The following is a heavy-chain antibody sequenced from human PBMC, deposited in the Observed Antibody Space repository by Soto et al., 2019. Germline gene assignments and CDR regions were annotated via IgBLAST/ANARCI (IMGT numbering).Heavy chain of an antibody. Sequence: QLQLQESGPGLVKPSETLSLTCTVSGGSISSSSYYWGWIRQPPGKGLEWIGSIYYSGSTYYNPSLKSRVTISVDTSKNQFSLKLSSVTAADTAVYYCARPLGYCSGGSCQGDDYWGQGTLVTVSS. J-gene: IGHJ4*02. CDR1: GGSISSSSYY. CDR3: ARPLGYCSGGSCQGDDY. D-gene: IGHD2-15*01. CDR2: IYYSGST. V-gene: IGHV4-39*01.